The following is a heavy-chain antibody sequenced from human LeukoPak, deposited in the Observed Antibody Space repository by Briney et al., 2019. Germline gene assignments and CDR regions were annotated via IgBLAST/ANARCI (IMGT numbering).Heavy chain of an antibody. J-gene: IGHJ6*03. Sequence: PGESLRLSCAASGFTFDDYAMHWVRQAPGKGLEWVSLISWDGGTSFYADSVKGRFTISRDNRKNSLYLQMNSLRPEDTAFYYCAKDARWYGRSSSYYYYYIDVWGKGTTVTVSS. V-gene: IGHV3-43D*03. CDR3: AKDARWYGRSSSYYYYYIDV. D-gene: IGHD6-6*01. CDR2: ISWDGGTS. CDR1: GFTFDDYA.